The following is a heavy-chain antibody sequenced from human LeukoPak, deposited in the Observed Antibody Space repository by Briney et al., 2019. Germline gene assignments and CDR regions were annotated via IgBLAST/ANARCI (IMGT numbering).Heavy chain of an antibody. D-gene: IGHD3-10*01. CDR1: GGSISSSSYY. CDR3: AREPETGYGSGSYYHVNWFDP. V-gene: IGHV4-39*07. J-gene: IGHJ5*02. Sequence: SETLSLTCTVSGGSISSSSYYWGWIRQPPGKGLEWIGNLYYSGSTNYNPSLKSRVTMSVDTSKNQFSLKLSSVTAADTAVYYCAREPETGYGSGSYYHVNWFDPWGQGTLVTVSS. CDR2: LYYSGST.